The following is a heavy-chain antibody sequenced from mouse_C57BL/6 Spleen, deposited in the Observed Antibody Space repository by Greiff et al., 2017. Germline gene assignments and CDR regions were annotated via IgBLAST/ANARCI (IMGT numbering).Heavy chain of an antibody. CDR2: IYPGDGDT. CDR1: GYAFSSSW. Sequence: VQLQQSGPELVKPGASVKISCKASGYAFSSSWMNWVKQRPGKGLEWIGRIYPGDGDTNYNGKFKGKATLTADKSSSTAYMQLSSLTSEDSAVYFCANGYDGFYFDYWGQGTTLTVSS. D-gene: IGHD2-3*01. V-gene: IGHV1-82*01. J-gene: IGHJ2*01. CDR3: ANGYDGFYFDY.